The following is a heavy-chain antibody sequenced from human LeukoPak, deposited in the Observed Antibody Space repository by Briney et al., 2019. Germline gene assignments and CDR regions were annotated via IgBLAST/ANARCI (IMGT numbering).Heavy chain of an antibody. CDR2: IYYSGST. V-gene: IGHV4-61*01. CDR3: ARHSANRGSYYFDY. D-gene: IGHD1-26*01. J-gene: IGHJ4*02. Sequence: PSETLSLTCTVSGYSISSGYYWSWIRQPPGKGLEWIGYIYYSGSTNYNPSLKSRVTISVDTSKNQFSLKLSSVTAADTAVYYCARHSANRGSYYFDYWGQGTLVTVSS. CDR1: GYSISSGYY.